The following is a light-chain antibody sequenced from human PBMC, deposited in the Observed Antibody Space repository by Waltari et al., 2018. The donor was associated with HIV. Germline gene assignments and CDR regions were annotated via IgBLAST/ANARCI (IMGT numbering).Light chain of an antibody. CDR3: SSYTANETLV. CDR1: SRDIGLYNY. Sequence: HSALTQPASVSGSPGQSISISCTGTSRDIGLYNYVSWYQQYPGKAPQVLICGVNSRLLCISFRFSGSKSGNTASLAISGLQAEDEADYYCSSYTANETLVFGGGTKLTVL. V-gene: IGLV2-14*03. CDR2: GVN. J-gene: IGLJ2*01.